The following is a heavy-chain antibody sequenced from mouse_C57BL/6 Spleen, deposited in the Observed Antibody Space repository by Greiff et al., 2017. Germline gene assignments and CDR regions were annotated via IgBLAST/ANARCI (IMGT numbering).Heavy chain of an antibody. CDR3: ANYYGSRNFDY. V-gene: IGHV1-67*01. D-gene: IGHD1-1*01. J-gene: IGHJ2*01. CDR2: ISTYYGDA. Sequence: QVQLLQSGPELVRPGVSVKISCKGSGYTFTDYAMHWVHQSHAKSLEWIGVISTYYGDASYNQKLKDKATMTVDKSSSTAYMELARLTSEDSAVDYCANYYGSRNFDYWGQGTTLTVSS. CDR1: GYTFTDYA.